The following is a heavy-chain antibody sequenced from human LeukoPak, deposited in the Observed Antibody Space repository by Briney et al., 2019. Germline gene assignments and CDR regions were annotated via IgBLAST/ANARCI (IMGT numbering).Heavy chain of an antibody. V-gene: IGHV1-2*02. J-gene: IGHJ6*04. CDR1: GYTFTGYY. Sequence: GASVKVSCKASGYTFTGYYMHWVRQAPGQGLEWMGWINPNSGGTNYAQKFQGRVTMTRDTSISTAYMELSRLRSEDTAVYYCAASSSWDRYYYYYGMDVWGKGTTVTVSS. CDR3: AASSSWDRYYYYYGMDV. D-gene: IGHD6-13*01. CDR2: INPNSGGT.